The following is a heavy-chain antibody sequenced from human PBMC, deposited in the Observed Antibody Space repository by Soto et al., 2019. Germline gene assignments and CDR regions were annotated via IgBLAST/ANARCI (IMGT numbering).Heavy chain of an antibody. CDR3: ARGTITMVRGVSWFDP. CDR2: MNPNSGNT. V-gene: IGHV1-8*01. D-gene: IGHD3-10*01. CDR1: GYTFTSYD. J-gene: IGHJ5*02. Sequence: ASVKVSCKASGYTFTSYDINWVRQATGQGLEWMGWMNPNSGNTGYAQKFQGRVTMTRNTSISTAYMELSSLRSEDTAVYYCARGTITMVRGVSWFDPWGQGTLVTVSS.